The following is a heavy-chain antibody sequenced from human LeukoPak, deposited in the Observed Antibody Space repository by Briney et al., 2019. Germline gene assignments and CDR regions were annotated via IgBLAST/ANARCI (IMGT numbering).Heavy chain of an antibody. D-gene: IGHD2-15*01. V-gene: IGHV1-18*01. CDR3: ARGIIGYYFDY. Sequence: NLQGRVTMTTDTSTSTAYMELRSLRSADTAVYYCARGIIGYYFDYWGQGTLVAVSS. J-gene: IGHJ4*02.